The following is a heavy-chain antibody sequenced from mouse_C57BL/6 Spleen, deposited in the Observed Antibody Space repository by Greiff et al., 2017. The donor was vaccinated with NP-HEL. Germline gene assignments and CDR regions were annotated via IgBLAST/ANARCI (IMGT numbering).Heavy chain of an antibody. V-gene: IGHV1-26*01. CDR2: INPNNGGT. CDR3: ARRLTTVVSYAMDY. CDR1: GYTFTDYY. J-gene: IGHJ4*01. D-gene: IGHD1-1*01. Sequence: VQLQQSGPELVKPGASVKISCKASGYTFTDYYMNWVKQSHGKSLEWIGDINPNNGGTSYNQKFKGKATLTVDKSSSTAYMELRSLTSEDSAVYYCARRLTTVVSYAMDYWGQGTSVTVSS.